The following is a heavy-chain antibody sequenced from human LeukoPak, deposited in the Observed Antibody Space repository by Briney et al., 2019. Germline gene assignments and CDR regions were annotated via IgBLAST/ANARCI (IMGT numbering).Heavy chain of an antibody. D-gene: IGHD6-19*01. CDR3: AKQVGWYGGYYFDY. J-gene: IGHJ4*02. Sequence: GGSLRLSCAASGFTFSSYGMSWVRQAPGKGLEWVSAISGSGGTTYYADSVKGRFTISRDNSKNTLSLQMNSLSAEDTAIYYCAKQVGWYGGYYFDYWGQGTLVTVSS. CDR1: GFTFSSYG. V-gene: IGHV3-23*01. CDR2: ISGSGGTT.